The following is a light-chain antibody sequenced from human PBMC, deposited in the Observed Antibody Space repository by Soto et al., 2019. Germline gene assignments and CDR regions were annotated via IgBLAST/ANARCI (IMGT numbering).Light chain of an antibody. CDR1: QSISGY. CDR3: QQRSSWPLT. V-gene: IGKV3-11*01. Sequence: EIVLTQSPATLSLSPGERATLSCRASQSISGYLAWYQQKPGQPPRLLIYDASNRATGIPARFSGSGSVTDFTLPISSLEPEDFAFYYCQQRSSWPLTFGGGTKVDIK. J-gene: IGKJ4*01. CDR2: DAS.